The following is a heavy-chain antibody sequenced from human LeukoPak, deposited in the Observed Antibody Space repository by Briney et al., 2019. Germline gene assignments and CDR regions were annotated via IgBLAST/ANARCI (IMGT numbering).Heavy chain of an antibody. V-gene: IGHV4-59*08. CDR1: GGSISSYY. D-gene: IGHD6-13*01. CDR2: IYYSGST. CDR3: ARLSSGSSSWYDIDY. J-gene: IGHJ4*02. Sequence: SETLSLTCTVSGGSISSYYWSWIRQPPGKALEWIGYIYYSGSTNYNPSLKSRVTISVDTSKNQFSLKLSSVTAADTAVYYCARLSSGSSSWYDIDYWGQGTLVTVSS.